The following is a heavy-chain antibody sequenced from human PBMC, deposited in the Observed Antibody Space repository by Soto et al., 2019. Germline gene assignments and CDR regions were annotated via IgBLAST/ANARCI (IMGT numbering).Heavy chain of an antibody. CDR3: ATDGDCTNGVCPAYYFDY. CDR1: GGTFSSYA. Sequence: QVQLVQSGAEVKKPGSSVKVSCKASGGTFSSYAISWVRQAPGQGLEWMGGIIPIFGTANYTQKFQGRVTSTADASTSTADMELSSLRSEHTAVYYCATDGDCTNGVCPAYYFDYWGQGTLVTVSS. D-gene: IGHD2-8*01. V-gene: IGHV1-69*12. CDR2: IIPIFGTA. J-gene: IGHJ4*02.